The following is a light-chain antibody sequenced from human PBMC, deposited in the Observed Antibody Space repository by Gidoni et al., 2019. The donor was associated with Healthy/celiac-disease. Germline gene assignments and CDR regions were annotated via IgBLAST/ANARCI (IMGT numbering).Light chain of an antibody. CDR2: YDS. CDR1: NIGSKS. J-gene: IGLJ1*01. Sequence: SYVLTQPHSASVAPGKTARLTCGGNNIGSKSVHWYQQKPGQAPVLVIYYDSDRPSGIPERFSGSNSGNTATLTISRVEAGDEADYYCQVWDSSSDHPYVFGTGTKVTVI. CDR3: QVWDSSSDHPYV. V-gene: IGLV3-21*04.